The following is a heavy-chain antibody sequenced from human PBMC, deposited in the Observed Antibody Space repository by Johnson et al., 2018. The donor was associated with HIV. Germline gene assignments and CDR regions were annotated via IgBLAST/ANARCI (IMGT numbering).Heavy chain of an antibody. Sequence: QVLLVESGGGVVQPGRSLRLSCAASGFTFSSYAMHWVRQAPGKGLEWVAVISYDGSNEYYADSVKGRFTISRDNSKNTLFLQMNTLGAEDTAVYYCARAVRVGATTNSAFDFWGQGTMVTVSS. CDR1: GFTFSSYA. CDR2: ISYDGSNE. V-gene: IGHV3-30-3*01. J-gene: IGHJ3*01. D-gene: IGHD1-26*01. CDR3: ARAVRVGATTNSAFDF.